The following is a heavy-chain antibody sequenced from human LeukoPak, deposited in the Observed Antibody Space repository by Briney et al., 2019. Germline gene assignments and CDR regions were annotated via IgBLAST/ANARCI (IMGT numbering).Heavy chain of an antibody. D-gene: IGHD3-10*01. CDR3: AREAYGSGNYPFDY. CDR1: GFTFSNYW. J-gene: IGHJ4*02. CDR2: INSDASVT. Sequence: PGGSLRLSCAASGFTFSNYWMHWVRQTPGKGLVWVSRINSDASVTTYADSVKGRFTISRDNAKNSLYLQMNSLRAEDTAVYYCAREAYGSGNYPFDYWGQGTLVTVSS. V-gene: IGHV3-74*01.